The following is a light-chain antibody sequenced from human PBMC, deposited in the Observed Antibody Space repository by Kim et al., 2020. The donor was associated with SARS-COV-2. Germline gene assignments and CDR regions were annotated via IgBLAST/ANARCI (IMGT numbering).Light chain of an antibody. CDR1: QSLSSF. CDR2: GAA. Sequence: LSPGGRATLSCRASQSLSSFLAWYQQKPGQAPRLLIYGAAIRATGIPDRFSGSESGTDFTLAISRLEPEDSAVYYCQQYGISPGTFGQGTKVDIK. J-gene: IGKJ1*01. CDR3: QQYGISPGT. V-gene: IGKV3-20*01.